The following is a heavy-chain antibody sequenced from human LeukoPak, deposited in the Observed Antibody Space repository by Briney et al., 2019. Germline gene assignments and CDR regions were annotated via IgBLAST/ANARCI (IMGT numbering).Heavy chain of an antibody. CDR2: IYYSGST. V-gene: IGHV4-30-4*01. Sequence: PSETLSLTCTVSGGSISSGDYYWSWIRQPPGKGLEWIGYIYYSGSTYYNPSLKSRVTISVDTSKNQFSLKLSSVTAAGTAVYYCAREGPGYCSSTSCGMDVWGKGTTVTVSS. J-gene: IGHJ6*04. CDR1: GGSISSGDYY. CDR3: AREGPGYCSSTSCGMDV. D-gene: IGHD2-2*01.